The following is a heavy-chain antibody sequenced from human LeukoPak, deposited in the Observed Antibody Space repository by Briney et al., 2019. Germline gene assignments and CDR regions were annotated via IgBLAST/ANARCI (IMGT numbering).Heavy chain of an antibody. CDR3: ARDRLGIRAGSDY. Sequence: SETLSLTCTVFGGSLSSGRYYWSWIRQPAGKGLEWFGRIYTSGSTNYNPSLKSRVTISVDTAKNKFSLRTSSVTAAHSTADHCARDRLGIRAGSDYWGQGTLCTVSS. J-gene: IGHJ4*02. V-gene: IGHV4-61*02. D-gene: IGHD7-27*01. CDR2: IYTSGST. CDR1: GGSLSSGRYY.